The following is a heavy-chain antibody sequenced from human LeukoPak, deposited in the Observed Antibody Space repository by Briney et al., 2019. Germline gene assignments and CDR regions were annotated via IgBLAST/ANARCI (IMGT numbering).Heavy chain of an antibody. D-gene: IGHD3-9*01. CDR1: GYTFTSYS. CDR2: INPSGGST. Sequence: ASVKASCTASGYTFTSYSMHWVRQAPGQGLEWMGLINPSGGSTSYAQKFQGRVTMTRDTSTSTVYMELSSLRSEDTAVYFRAKDGIRYFDWLFQPLDYWGQGTLVTVSS. V-gene: IGHV1-46*01. CDR3: AKDGIRYFDWLFQPLDY. J-gene: IGHJ4*02.